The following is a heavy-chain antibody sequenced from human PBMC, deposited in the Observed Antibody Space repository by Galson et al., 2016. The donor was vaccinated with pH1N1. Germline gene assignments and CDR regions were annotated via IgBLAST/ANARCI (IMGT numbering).Heavy chain of an antibody. D-gene: IGHD3-22*01. CDR2: ISWNRGAI. CDR1: GFIFTGYS. J-gene: IGHJ3*02. CDR3: VKDRAFYYDSSGYDYAFDI. Sequence: SLRLSCAASGFIFTGYSMNWVRQGPGKGLEWVSGISWNRGAIDYAESVKGRFTISRDNAKNSLYLQMDSLRAEDTALYYCVKDRAFYYDSSGYDYAFDIWGQGTMVTVAS. V-gene: IGHV3-9*01.